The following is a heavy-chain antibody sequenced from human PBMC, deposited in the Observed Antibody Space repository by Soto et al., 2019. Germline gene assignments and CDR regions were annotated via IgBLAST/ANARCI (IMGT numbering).Heavy chain of an antibody. J-gene: IGHJ4*02. V-gene: IGHV3-30-3*01. D-gene: IGHD3-10*01. CDR1: GFIFSDYA. CDR2: VSSDGSNT. Sequence: QVHLVESGGGVVQPGRSLRLSCAASGFIFSDYALNWVRQAPGKGLEWVAVVSSDGSNTFYADSVKGRFSISRDNSKNILYLQMNILTPEDTAVYYCAGIMGVNPDWGQGTLVTVSS. CDR3: AGIMGVNPD.